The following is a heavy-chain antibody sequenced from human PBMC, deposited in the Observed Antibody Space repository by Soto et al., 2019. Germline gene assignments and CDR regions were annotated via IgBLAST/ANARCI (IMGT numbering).Heavy chain of an antibody. Sequence: PSETLSLTYTVSGGSICSGGHYWSWIRQHPGKGLRRIGYIYYSGSTYYNPSLKSRVTISVDTSKNQFSLKLSSVTAADTAVYYCARNTMVRGVISSPMDVWGQGTTVTV. J-gene: IGHJ6*02. CDR2: IYYSGST. CDR1: GGSICSGGHY. V-gene: IGHV4-31*03. CDR3: ARNTMVRGVISSPMDV. D-gene: IGHD3-10*01.